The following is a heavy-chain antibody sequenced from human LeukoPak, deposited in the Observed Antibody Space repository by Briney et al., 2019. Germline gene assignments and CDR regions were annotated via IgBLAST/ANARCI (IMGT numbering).Heavy chain of an antibody. V-gene: IGHV4-30-2*01. Sequence: SETLSLTCAVSGGSISSGGYSWSWIRQPPGKGLEWIGEINHSGSTNYNPSLKSRVTISVDTSKNQFSLKLSSVTAADTAVYYCARGASRSGYDFWSGYYTMSYDYWGQGTLVTVSS. CDR2: INHSGST. D-gene: IGHD3-3*01. CDR1: GGSISSGGYS. J-gene: IGHJ4*02. CDR3: ARGASRSGYDFWSGYYTMSYDY.